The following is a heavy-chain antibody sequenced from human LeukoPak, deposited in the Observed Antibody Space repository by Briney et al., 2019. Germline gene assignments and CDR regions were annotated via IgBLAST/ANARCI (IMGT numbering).Heavy chain of an antibody. Sequence: SETLSLTCAVYGGSFSGYYWSWIRQPPGKGLEWIGEINHSGSTNYNPSLKSRVTISVDTSKNQFSLKLNSVTAADTAVYYCARHRYDSSGGLYYYYYMDVWDEGTTVTVSS. D-gene: IGHD3-22*01. CDR2: INHSGST. CDR3: ARHRYDSSGGLYYYYYMDV. V-gene: IGHV4-34*01. J-gene: IGHJ6*03. CDR1: GGSFSGYY.